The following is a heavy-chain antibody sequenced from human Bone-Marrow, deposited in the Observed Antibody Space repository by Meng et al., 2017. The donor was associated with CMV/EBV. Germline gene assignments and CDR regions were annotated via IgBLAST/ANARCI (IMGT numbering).Heavy chain of an antibody. J-gene: IGHJ4*02. D-gene: IGHD2-2*01. V-gene: IGHV3-23*01. CDR2: ISGSGGST. Sequence: SGFIFSSYAMSWVRQAPGKGLEWVSAISGSGGSTYYADSVRGRFTTFRDNFKNTLYLQLNSLRAEDTAVYYCAKSDIVVVPAATDYWGRGTLVTVSS. CDR3: AKSDIVVVPAATDY. CDR1: GFIFSSYA.